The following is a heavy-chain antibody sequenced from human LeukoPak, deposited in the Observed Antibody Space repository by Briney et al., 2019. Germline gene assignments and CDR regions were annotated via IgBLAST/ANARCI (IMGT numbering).Heavy chain of an antibody. J-gene: IGHJ4*02. CDR2: IRQDGSEK. CDR1: EFSFSTYW. V-gene: IGHV3-7*01. D-gene: IGHD3-10*01. Sequence: PGGSLRLSCETSEFSFSTYWMSWVRQPPGKGLEWVANIRQDGSEKYYVDSVKGRFTISRDIAKQSVFLQMNSLRAEDTAVYYCARLSAMVRGPEDIFYFEFWGLGTLVTVSA. CDR3: ARLSAMVRGPEDIFYFEF.